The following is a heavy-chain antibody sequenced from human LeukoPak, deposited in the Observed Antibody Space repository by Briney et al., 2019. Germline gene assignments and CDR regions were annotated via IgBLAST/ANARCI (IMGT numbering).Heavy chain of an antibody. J-gene: IGHJ6*02. Sequence: PGGSLRLSCVASGFTLSNAWMSWVRQAPGKELEWVGRIKTITDDGTTDYAAPVTGRFTISRDDSNNMLFLQMNTLKTEDTAVYYCTTPAFLGKSPYGLDVWGQGTTVTV. CDR1: GFTLSNAW. CDR2: IKTITDDGTT. D-gene: IGHD3-3*01. CDR3: TTPAFLGKSPYGLDV. V-gene: IGHV3-15*01.